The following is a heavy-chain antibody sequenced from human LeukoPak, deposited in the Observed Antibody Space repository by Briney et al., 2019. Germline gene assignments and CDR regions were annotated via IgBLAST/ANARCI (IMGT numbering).Heavy chain of an antibody. Sequence: SETLSLTCTVSGGSISTYYWSWIRQPPGKGLEWIGYIYYSGSTNYNPSLKSRVTISVDTSKNPFSLQLSSVTAADTSLYFCARADYGGNSAYDYWGQGALVTVSS. D-gene: IGHD4-23*01. CDR1: GGSISTYY. V-gene: IGHV4-59*01. J-gene: IGHJ4*02. CDR2: IYYSGST. CDR3: ARADYGGNSAYDY.